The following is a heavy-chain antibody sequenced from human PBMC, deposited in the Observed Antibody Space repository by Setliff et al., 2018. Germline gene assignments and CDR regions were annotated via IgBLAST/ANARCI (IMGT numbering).Heavy chain of an antibody. V-gene: IGHV4-38-2*01. J-gene: IGHJ1*01. CDR2: VYYSGST. CDR3: ARTSSGRYFQQ. CDR1: DFSVSSNYY. Sequence: SETLSLTCAVSDFSVSSNYYWGWIRQPPGKGLEWIANVYYSGSTYYSPSLKSRVTMSVDTSKNQFSLNLYSVTAADTAVYYCARTSSGRYFQQWGQGTLVTVSS.